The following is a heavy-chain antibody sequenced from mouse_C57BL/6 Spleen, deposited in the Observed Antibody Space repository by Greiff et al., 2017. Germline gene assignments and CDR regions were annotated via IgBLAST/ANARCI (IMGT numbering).Heavy chain of an antibody. J-gene: IGHJ1*03. Sequence: QVQLQQPGAELVKPGASVKLSCKASGYTFTSYWMHWVKQRPGRGLEWIGRIDPNRGGTKYNEKFKSKATLTVDKPSSTAYMQLSSLTSEDAAVYYCASDGSSYWYFDVWGTGTTVTVSS. CDR1: GYTFTSYW. V-gene: IGHV1-72*01. CDR2: IDPNRGGT. D-gene: IGHD1-1*01. CDR3: ASDGSSYWYFDV.